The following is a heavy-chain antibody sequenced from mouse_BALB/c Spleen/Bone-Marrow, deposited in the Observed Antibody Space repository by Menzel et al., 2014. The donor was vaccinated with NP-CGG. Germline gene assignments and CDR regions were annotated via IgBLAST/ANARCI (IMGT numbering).Heavy chain of an antibody. Sequence: EVHLVESGGGLVKPGGSLKLSCAAPGFTFSYYGMSWVRQSPEKRLEWVAEISSGGSYTYYPDTVTGRFTISRDNAKNTLYLEMSSLRSEDTAMYYCARDSSGYFDYWGQGTTLTVSS. CDR1: GFTFSYYG. CDR3: ARDSSGYFDY. CDR2: ISSGGSYT. V-gene: IGHV5-9-4*01. J-gene: IGHJ2*01. D-gene: IGHD3-1*01.